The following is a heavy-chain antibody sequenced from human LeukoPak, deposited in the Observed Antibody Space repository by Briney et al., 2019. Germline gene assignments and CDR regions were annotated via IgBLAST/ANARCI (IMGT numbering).Heavy chain of an antibody. D-gene: IGHD3-3*01. CDR1: GYTLTELS. Sequence: ASVKVSCKVSGYTLTELSMNWVRQAPGKGLEWMGGFDPEDGETIYAQKFQGRVTMTEDTSTDTAYMELSSLRSEDTAVYYCATVGILRFLEWLLLIDYYYYGMDVWGQGTTVTVSS. CDR2: FDPEDGET. J-gene: IGHJ6*02. V-gene: IGHV1-24*01. CDR3: ATVGILRFLEWLLLIDYYYYGMDV.